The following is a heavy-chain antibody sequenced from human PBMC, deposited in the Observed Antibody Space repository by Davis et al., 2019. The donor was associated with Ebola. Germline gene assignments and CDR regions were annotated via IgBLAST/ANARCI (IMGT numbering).Heavy chain of an antibody. Sequence: GESLKISCAASGFTFSSYSMNWVRQAPGKGLEWVSSISSSSSYIYYADSVKGRFTISRDNAKNSLYLQMNSLRAEDTAVYYCARGLSDGMDVWGQGTTVTVSS. D-gene: IGHD2-2*01. V-gene: IGHV3-21*01. CDR2: ISSSSSYI. CDR3: ARGLSDGMDV. CDR1: GFTFSSYS. J-gene: IGHJ6*02.